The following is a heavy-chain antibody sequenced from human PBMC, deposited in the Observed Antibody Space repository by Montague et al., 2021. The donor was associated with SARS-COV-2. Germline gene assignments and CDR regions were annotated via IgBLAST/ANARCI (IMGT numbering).Heavy chain of an antibody. CDR3: SRSGVGIFDFSYFDS. CDR1: GFSISSGYY. CDR2: SYQNGAT. J-gene: IGHJ4*02. V-gene: IGHV4-38-2*02. D-gene: IGHD3-3*01. Sequence: SETLSLTCSVSGFSISSGYYWGWIRQTPGKELEWIGSSYQNGATYYSPSLNRPVTILLDTSKNQFSLILTSVTAADTAVYYCSRSGVGIFDFSYFDSWGQGSTVIVSS.